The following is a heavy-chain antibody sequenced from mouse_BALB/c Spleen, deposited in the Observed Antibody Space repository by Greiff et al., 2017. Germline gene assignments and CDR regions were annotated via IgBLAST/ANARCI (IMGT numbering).Heavy chain of an antibody. D-gene: IGHD1-1*01. CDR2: ISSGGSYT. CDR3: ARENYGNYAMDY. CDR1: GFTFSSYA. V-gene: IGHV5-9-4*01. J-gene: IGHJ4*01. Sequence: EVMLVESGGGLVKPGGSLKLSCAASGFTFSSYAMSWVRQSPEKRLEWVAEISSGGSYTYYPDTVTGRFTISRDNAKNTLYLEMSSLRSEDTAMYYCARENYGNYAMDYWGQGTSVTVSS.